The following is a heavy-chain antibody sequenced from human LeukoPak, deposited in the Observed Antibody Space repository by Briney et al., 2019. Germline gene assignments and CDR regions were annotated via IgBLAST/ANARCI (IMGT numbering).Heavy chain of an antibody. CDR1: GYTFTGYY. CDR2: INPNSGGT. J-gene: IGHJ5*02. V-gene: IGHV1-2*02. CDR3: ARDNSVGDSAWWFDP. Sequence: ASVKVSCKASGYTFTGYYMHWVRQAPGQGLEWMGWINPNSGGTNYAQKFQGRVTMTRDTSISTAYMELSRLRSDDTAVYYCARDNSVGDSAWWFDPWGQGTLVTVSS. D-gene: IGHD5-12*01.